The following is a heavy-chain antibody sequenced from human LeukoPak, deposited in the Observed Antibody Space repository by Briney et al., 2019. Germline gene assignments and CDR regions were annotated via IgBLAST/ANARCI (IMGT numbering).Heavy chain of an antibody. J-gene: IGHJ4*02. CDR3: ARTRHCSAGFYPWDFHY. Sequence: PGGSLRLSCAASGFTFSYYAMHWVRQAPGKGLEYVSAISSNGGIPYYANSLKGRFPISRDNSKATLYLQMGSLRAEDMAVYYCARTRHCSAGFYPWDFHYWGQGTPVTVSS. D-gene: IGHD2-15*01. CDR1: GFTFSYYA. V-gene: IGHV3-64*01. CDR2: ISSNGGIP.